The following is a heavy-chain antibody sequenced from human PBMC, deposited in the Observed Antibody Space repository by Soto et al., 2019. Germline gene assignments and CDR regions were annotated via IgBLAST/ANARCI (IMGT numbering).Heavy chain of an antibody. D-gene: IGHD6-13*01. CDR1: GGSISSYY. CDR3: ARDPVSRIAAAVHFDY. V-gene: IGHV4-59*01. J-gene: IGHJ4*02. Sequence: TSETLSLTCTVSGGSISSYYWSWIRQPPGKGLEWIGYIYYSGSTNYNPSLKSRVTISVDTSKNQFSLKLSSVTAADTAVYYCARDPVSRIAAAVHFDYWGQGTLVTVSS. CDR2: IYYSGST.